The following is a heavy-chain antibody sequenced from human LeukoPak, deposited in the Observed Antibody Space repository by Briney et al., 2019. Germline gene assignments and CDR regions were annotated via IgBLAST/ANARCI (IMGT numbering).Heavy chain of an antibody. J-gene: IGHJ3*02. CDR2: ISGSGGST. Sequence: PGGSLRLSCAASGFTFSSYAMSWVCQAPGKGLEWVSAISGSGGSTYYADSVKGRFAISRDNSKNTLYLQMNSLRAEDTAVYYCAKDYYDSSGYYPDAFDIWGQGTMVTVSS. V-gene: IGHV3-23*01. CDR3: AKDYYDSSGYYPDAFDI. D-gene: IGHD3-22*01. CDR1: GFTFSSYA.